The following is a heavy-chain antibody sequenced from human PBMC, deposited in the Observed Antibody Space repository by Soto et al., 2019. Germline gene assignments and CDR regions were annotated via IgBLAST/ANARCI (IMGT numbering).Heavy chain of an antibody. Sequence: QVQLVQSGAEVEKPGSSVKVSCKASGGAFRSYAISWVRQAPGQGLEWMGGIIPIFDTANYAQKFQGRVTITADESTSTAYMELSSLRSEDTAVYYCARDQSTVVSLNPDYGMDVWGQGTTVAVSS. D-gene: IGHD4-17*01. V-gene: IGHV1-69*01. CDR2: IIPIFDTA. CDR3: ARDQSTVVSLNPDYGMDV. J-gene: IGHJ6*02. CDR1: GGAFRSYA.